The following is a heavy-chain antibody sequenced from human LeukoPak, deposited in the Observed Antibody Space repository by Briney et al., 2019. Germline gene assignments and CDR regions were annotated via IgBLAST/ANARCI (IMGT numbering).Heavy chain of an antibody. CDR2: IYYSGST. J-gene: IGHJ4*02. D-gene: IGHD3-10*01. Sequence: PSETLSLTCTVSGGSISSYYWSWIRQPPGKGLEWIGYIYYSGSTNYNPSLKSRVTISVDTSKNQFSLKLSSVTAADTAVYYCARVPGSGSYSHFDYWGQGTLVTVSS. V-gene: IGHV4-59*01. CDR3: ARVPGSGSYSHFDY. CDR1: GGSISSYY.